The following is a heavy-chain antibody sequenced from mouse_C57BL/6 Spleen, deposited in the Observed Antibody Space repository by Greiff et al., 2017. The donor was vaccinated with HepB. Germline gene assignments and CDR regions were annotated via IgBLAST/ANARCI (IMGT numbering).Heavy chain of an antibody. CDR1: GYTFTSYG. CDR2: IYPRSGNT. CDR3: AREDGSSLY. Sequence: QVQLKQSGAELARPGASVKLSCKASGYTFTSYGISWVKQRTGQGLEWIGEIYPRSGNTYYNEKFKGKATLTADKSSSTAYMELRSLTSEDSAVYFCAREDGSSLYWGQGTTLTVSS. J-gene: IGHJ2*01. V-gene: IGHV1-81*01. D-gene: IGHD1-1*01.